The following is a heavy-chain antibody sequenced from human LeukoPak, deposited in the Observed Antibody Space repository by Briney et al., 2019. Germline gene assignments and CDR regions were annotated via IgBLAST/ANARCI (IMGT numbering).Heavy chain of an antibody. CDR2: IKPDGSEK. CDR1: GFTFSTYW. CDR3: VRGSPVWEN. J-gene: IGHJ4*02. V-gene: IGHV3-7*01. D-gene: IGHD1-26*01. Sequence: PGGSLRLSCEASGFTFSTYWMTWVRQAPGKGLGWVAKIKPDGSEKFYGDSVKGRFMISRDNTKNSLYLQMNSLRADDTAVYYCVRGSPVWENWGQGTLVTVSS.